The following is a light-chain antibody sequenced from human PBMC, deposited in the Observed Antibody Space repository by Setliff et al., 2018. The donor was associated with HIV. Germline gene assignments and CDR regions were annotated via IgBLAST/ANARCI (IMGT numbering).Light chain of an antibody. CDR3: QSYDSSNHWV. J-gene: IGLJ3*02. CDR1: SGSIASNY. CDR2: EDD. Sequence: NFMLTQPHSVSESPGKTVTISCTRSSGSIASNYVQWYQQRPGSSPTTVIYEDDQRPSGVPDRISGSIDSSSNSAPLTISGLKTEDEADYYCQSYDSSNHWVFGGGTKVTVL. V-gene: IGLV6-57*01.